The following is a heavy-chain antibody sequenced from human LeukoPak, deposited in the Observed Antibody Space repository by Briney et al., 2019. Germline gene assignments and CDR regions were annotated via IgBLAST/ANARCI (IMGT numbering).Heavy chain of an antibody. CDR2: INANSGGT. CDR3: ARDGSGSPYDAFDI. D-gene: IGHD3-10*01. CDR1: GYTFTGYY. Sequence: ASMKVSCKASGYTFTGYYMHWVRQAPGQGLEWMGWINANSGGTNYAQKFQGRVTMTRDTSISTAYMELSRLTSDDTAVYYCARDGSGSPYDAFDIWGQGTMVTVSS. V-gene: IGHV1-2*02. J-gene: IGHJ3*02.